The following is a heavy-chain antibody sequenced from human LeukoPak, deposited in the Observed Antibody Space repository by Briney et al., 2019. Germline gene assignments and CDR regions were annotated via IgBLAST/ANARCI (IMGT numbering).Heavy chain of an antibody. D-gene: IGHD3-16*01. J-gene: IGHJ4*02. CDR1: GFTFSNYG. Sequence: GGSLRLSCAASGFTFSNYGMHWVRQAPGKGLKRVAFIRYDGTTQYYADSVKGRFTISRDNSKNTLYLQMNSLRAEDTAIYYCAKDKIWGEDYFDYWGQGTPVTVSS. V-gene: IGHV3-30*02. CDR3: AKDKIWGEDYFDY. CDR2: IRYDGTTQ.